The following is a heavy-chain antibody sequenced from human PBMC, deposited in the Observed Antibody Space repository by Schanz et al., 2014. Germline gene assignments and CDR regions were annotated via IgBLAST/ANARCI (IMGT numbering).Heavy chain of an antibody. CDR2: INTADTT. CDR3: AKDMNREATAPES. V-gene: IGHV3-23*04. Sequence: EVQLVESGGGLVQPGGSLRLSCAASGFAFRNYAMTWVRQAPGKGLEWVSAINTADTTYYADSVKGRFTVSRDNSKNTVYLHMNSLRDEDTAVYYCAKDMNREATAPESWGQGTLVVVSS. CDR1: GFAFRNYA. J-gene: IGHJ5*02. D-gene: IGHD5-12*01.